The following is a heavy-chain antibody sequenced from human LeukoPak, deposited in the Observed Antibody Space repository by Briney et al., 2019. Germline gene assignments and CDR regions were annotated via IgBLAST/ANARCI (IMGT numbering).Heavy chain of an antibody. CDR1: GFAFSSYG. J-gene: IGHJ4*02. D-gene: IGHD2-21*01. Sequence: WRSLRLSCAASGFAFSSYGMHWVRQAPGKGLQWVAVISYNGGDKKYADSVKGRFTISRDNSKNTVYLEMNSLTTEDTAVYYCAKDVALRAAAYYFDYWGQGTLVTVSS. CDR3: AKDVALRAAAYYFDY. CDR2: ISYNGGDK. V-gene: IGHV3-30*18.